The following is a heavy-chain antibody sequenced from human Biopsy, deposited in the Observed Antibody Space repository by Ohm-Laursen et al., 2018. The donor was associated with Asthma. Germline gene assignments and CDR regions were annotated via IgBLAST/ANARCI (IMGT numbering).Heavy chain of an antibody. CDR3: ARGDSSNWSHYYFDY. J-gene: IGHJ4*02. D-gene: IGHD3-22*01. Sequence: SLRLSCAASGFAFDSYAMSWARQAPGKGLAWVSTIRPNNRGVDYVPSVRGRFTMSRDYSKNTLYLQMHSLRAEDTAVYYCARGDSSNWSHYYFDYWGQGTLVTVSS. CDR1: GFAFDSYA. CDR2: IRPNNRGV. V-gene: IGHV3-23*01.